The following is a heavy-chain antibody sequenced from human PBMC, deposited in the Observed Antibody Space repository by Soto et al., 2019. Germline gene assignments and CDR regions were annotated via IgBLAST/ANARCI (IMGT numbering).Heavy chain of an antibody. J-gene: IGHJ6*02. CDR3: AREAGWSSSWYNYYYGMDV. CDR2: INHSGST. Sequence: PSETLSLTCAVYGGSFSGYYWSWIRQPPGKGLEWIGEINHSGSTNYNPSLKSRVTISVDTSKNQFSLKLSSVTAADTAVYYCAREAGWSSSWYNYYYGMDVWGQGTTVTVSS. D-gene: IGHD6-13*01. CDR1: GGSFSGYY. V-gene: IGHV4-34*01.